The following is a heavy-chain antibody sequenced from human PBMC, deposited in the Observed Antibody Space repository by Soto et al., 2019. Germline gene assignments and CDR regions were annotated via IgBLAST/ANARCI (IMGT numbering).Heavy chain of an antibody. CDR2: ISGGGDTT. Sequence: EVQLLESGGGLVQPGGSLRLSCAASGFTFNNYAMTWVRQAPGKGLEWVSAISGGGDTTCYADSVKGRFTVSRDGSKNTLYLQISSVRAEDTALYYCAKGRGGSGSLTPRVDFWGQGTLVTVSS. CDR1: GFTFNNYA. J-gene: IGHJ4*02. D-gene: IGHD3-10*01. V-gene: IGHV3-23*01. CDR3: AKGRGGSGSLTPRVDF.